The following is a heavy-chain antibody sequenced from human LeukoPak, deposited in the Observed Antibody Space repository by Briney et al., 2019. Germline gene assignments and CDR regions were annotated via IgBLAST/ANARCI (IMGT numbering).Heavy chain of an antibody. D-gene: IGHD3-10*01. V-gene: IGHV4-39*07. Sequence: SETLSLTCTVSGGSISSGSYYWSWIRQPPGKGLEWIGEINHSGSTNYNPSLKSRVTISVDTSKNQFSLKLNSVTPEDTAVYYCAREISALMVRGVIDYYYYMDVWGKGTTVTISS. CDR2: INHSGST. J-gene: IGHJ6*03. CDR1: GGSISSGSYY. CDR3: AREISALMVRGVIDYYYYMDV.